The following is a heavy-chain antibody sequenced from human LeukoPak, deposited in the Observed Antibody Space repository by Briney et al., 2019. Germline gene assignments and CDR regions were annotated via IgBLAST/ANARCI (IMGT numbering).Heavy chain of an antibody. J-gene: IGHJ4*02. CDR1: GFTFSSYG. CDR2: ISYDGSNK. Sequence: GGSLRLSCAASGFTFSSYGMRWVRQAPGKGLEWGAVISYDGSNKYYADSVKGRFTISRDNSKNTLYLQMNSLRAEDTAVYYCAKDAYYYDSSGYDYWGQGTLVTVSS. D-gene: IGHD3-22*01. V-gene: IGHV3-30*18. CDR3: AKDAYYYDSSGYDY.